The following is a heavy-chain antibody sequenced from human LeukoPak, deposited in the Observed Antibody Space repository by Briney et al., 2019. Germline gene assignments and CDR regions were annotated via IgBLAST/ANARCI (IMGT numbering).Heavy chain of an antibody. Sequence: SETLSLTCAVYGGSFSGYHWSWIRQPPGKGLEWIGEINHSGSTNYNPSLKSRVTISVDTSKNQFSLKLSSVTAADTAVYYCAGRRRWLDGGYYFDYWGQGTLVTVSS. CDR2: INHSGST. J-gene: IGHJ4*02. V-gene: IGHV4-34*01. CDR3: AGRRRWLDGGYYFDY. D-gene: IGHD5-24*01. CDR1: GGSFSGYH.